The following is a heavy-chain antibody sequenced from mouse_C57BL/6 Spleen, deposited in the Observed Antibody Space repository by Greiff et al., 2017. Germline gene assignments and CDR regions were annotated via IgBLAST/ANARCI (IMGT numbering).Heavy chain of an antibody. V-gene: IGHV1-64*01. Sequence: VQLKQPGAELVKPGASVKLSCKASGYTFTSYWMHWVKQRPGQGLEWIGMIHPNSGSTNYNEKFKSKATLTVDKSSSTAYMQLSSLTSEDSAVYYCARSLLRWYFDVWGTGTTVTVSS. D-gene: IGHD1-2*01. CDR1: GYTFTSYW. CDR2: IHPNSGST. J-gene: IGHJ1*03. CDR3: ARSLLRWYFDV.